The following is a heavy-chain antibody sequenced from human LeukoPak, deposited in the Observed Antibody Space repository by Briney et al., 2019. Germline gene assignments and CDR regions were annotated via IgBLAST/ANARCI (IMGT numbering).Heavy chain of an antibody. CDR3: TRAAPYGTSWYGKNDY. Sequence: GGSLRLSCAASGFTLSSYPMNWVRQAPGKGLEWVSTFVRGSTYYADTVQGRFTISRDSPKNTLYLQMNSLRADDTALYFCTRAAPYGTSWYGKNDYWGQGTLVAVSS. CDR1: GFTLSSYP. CDR2: FVRGST. D-gene: IGHD6-13*01. J-gene: IGHJ4*02. V-gene: IGHV3-23*01.